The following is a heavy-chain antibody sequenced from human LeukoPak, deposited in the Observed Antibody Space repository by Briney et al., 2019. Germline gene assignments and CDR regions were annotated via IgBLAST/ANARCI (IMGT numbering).Heavy chain of an antibody. D-gene: IGHD2-2*01. CDR1: GFTFSSYA. CDR3: AKSRTCSSTTCYAEIDY. V-gene: IGHV3-23*01. Sequence: GGSLRLSCAASGFTFSSYAMSWVRQAPGKGLEWVSAISGSGGSTFYADSVKGRFTISRDNSKNTLYLQMNSLRAEDTAVYYCAKSRTCSSTTCYAEIDYWGQGTLVTVSS. CDR2: ISGSGGST. J-gene: IGHJ4*02.